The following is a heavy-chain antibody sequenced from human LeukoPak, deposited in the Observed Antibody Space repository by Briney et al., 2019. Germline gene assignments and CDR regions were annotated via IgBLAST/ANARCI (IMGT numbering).Heavy chain of an antibody. D-gene: IGHD3-22*01. CDR2: ISDSGGST. V-gene: IGHV3-23*01. Sequence: GGSLRLSCAASGFTFSSYAMSWVRQAPGKGLEWDSAISDSGGSTYYADSVKGRFTISRDNSKNTLYLQMNSLRAEDTAVYYCAKYGSITMIVVVITCFDYWGQGTLVTVSS. CDR1: GFTFSSYA. J-gene: IGHJ4*02. CDR3: AKYGSITMIVVVITCFDY.